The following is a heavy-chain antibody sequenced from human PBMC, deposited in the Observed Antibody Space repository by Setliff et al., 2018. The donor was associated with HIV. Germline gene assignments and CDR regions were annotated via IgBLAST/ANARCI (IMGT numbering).Heavy chain of an antibody. CDR1: GGSISSYY. CDR3: AREIYGGNSRPFDY. Sequence: KPSETLSLTCTASGGSISSYYWSWIRQPPGKGLEWIGYIYYNGNTNYNPSLKSRVTISVDTSKNQLSLKLSSVTAADTAVYYCAREIYGGNSRPFDYWGQGTLVTVSS. J-gene: IGHJ4*02. V-gene: IGHV4-59*01. CDR2: IYYNGNT. D-gene: IGHD4-17*01.